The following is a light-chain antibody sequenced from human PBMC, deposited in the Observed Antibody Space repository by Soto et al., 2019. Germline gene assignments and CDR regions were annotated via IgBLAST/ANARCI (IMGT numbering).Light chain of an antibody. Sequence: IVMTQSPATLSVSPGERVTLSCRVSQSVDSNFAWYQQRPGQAPRLLIYGASTRATDVPARFSASGSGTEFTLTISSLQSEDFAVYYCQQYNNWPPAWTFGQGTKVDI. V-gene: IGKV3-15*01. J-gene: IGKJ1*01. CDR3: QQYNNWPPAWT. CDR1: QSVDSN. CDR2: GAS.